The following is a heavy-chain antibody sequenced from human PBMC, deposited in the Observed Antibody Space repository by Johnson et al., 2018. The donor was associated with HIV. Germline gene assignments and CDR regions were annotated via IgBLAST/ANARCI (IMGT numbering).Heavy chain of an antibody. CDR2: IYSGGST. Sequence: VQLVESGGGLVQPGGSLRLSCAASGFTVSSNYMSWVRQAPGKGLEWVSVIYSGGSTYYADSVKGRFTISRDNAKNSLHLQMNSLRAEDTAVYYCAKGRNTYGADVFDIWGQGTMVTVSS. CDR1: GFTVSSNY. J-gene: IGHJ3*02. V-gene: IGHV3-66*01. D-gene: IGHD4/OR15-4a*01. CDR3: AKGRNTYGADVFDI.